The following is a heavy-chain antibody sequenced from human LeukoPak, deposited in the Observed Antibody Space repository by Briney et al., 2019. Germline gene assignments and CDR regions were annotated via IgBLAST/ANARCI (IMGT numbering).Heavy chain of an antibody. CDR3: AKVGTVPHFDN. CDR2: INTDGSST. J-gene: IGHJ4*02. V-gene: IGHV3-74*01. D-gene: IGHD4-17*01. Sequence: PGGSLRLSCAASGFTFSSYWMHWVRQAPGKGLVWVSRINTDGSSTSYADSVKGRFTISRDNAKNTLYLQMNSLRAEDTAVYYCAKVGTVPHFDNWGQGTLVTVSS. CDR1: GFTFSSYW.